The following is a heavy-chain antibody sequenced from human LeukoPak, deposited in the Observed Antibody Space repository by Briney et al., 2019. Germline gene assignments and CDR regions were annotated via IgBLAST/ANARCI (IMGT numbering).Heavy chain of an antibody. D-gene: IGHD3-22*01. CDR3: ARDQYYYDSSGYYRFDY. CDR1: GGSISSYY. CDR2: IYTSVST. J-gene: IGHJ4*02. Sequence: PSETLSLTCTVSGGSISSYYWSWIRQPAGKGLEWIGRIYTSVSTNYNPSLKSRVTMSVDTSKNQFSPKLSSVTAADTAVYYCARDQYYYDSSGYYRFDYWGQGTLVTVSS. V-gene: IGHV4-4*07.